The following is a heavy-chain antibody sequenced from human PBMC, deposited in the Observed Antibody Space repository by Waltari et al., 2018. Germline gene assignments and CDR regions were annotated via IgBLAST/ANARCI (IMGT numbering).Heavy chain of an antibody. V-gene: IGHV4-39*01. CDR3: ARQGYCSSTTCSASFDY. CDR1: GGSFSSSSYY. Sequence: QLQLQESGPGLVKPSETLSLTCTVSGGSFSSSSYYWGWIRQPPGTGLEWIGSIYYTGRTYYNPSLKSRVTISIDTSKNHFSLKLNAVTAADTAVYYCARQGYCSSTTCSASFDYWGQGTLVTVSS. D-gene: IGHD2-2*01. J-gene: IGHJ4*02. CDR2: IYYTGRT.